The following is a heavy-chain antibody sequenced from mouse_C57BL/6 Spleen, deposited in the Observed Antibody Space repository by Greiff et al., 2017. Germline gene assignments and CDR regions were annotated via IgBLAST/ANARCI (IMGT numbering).Heavy chain of an antibody. CDR3: ADSGSPLAY. CDR1: GYTFTSYW. J-gene: IGHJ3*01. CDR2: IDPSDSYT. D-gene: IGHD1-1*01. Sequence: QVQLQQPGAELVKPGASVKLSCKASGYTFTSYWMQWVKQRPGQGLEWIGEIDPSDSYTNYNQKFKGKATLTVDTSSSTAYMQLSSLTSEDAAVYYCADSGSPLAYWGQGTLVTVSA. V-gene: IGHV1-50*01.